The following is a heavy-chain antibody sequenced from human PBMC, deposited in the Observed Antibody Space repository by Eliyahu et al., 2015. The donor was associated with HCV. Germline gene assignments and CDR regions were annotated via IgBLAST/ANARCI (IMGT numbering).Heavy chain of an antibody. CDR2: IYYSGST. CDR3: ARVCWDTPTSDGSGYLFDY. V-gene: IGHV4-31*03. D-gene: IGHD3-22*01. Sequence: QVQLQESGPGLVKPSQTLSLXXXVPGGSXSRGGYYWSWIRQHPGKGLEWIGYIYYSGSTYYNPSLKSRVTISVDTSKNQFSLKLSSVTAADTAVYYCARVCWDTPTSDGSGYLFDYWGQGTLVTVSS. CDR1: GGSXSRGGYY. J-gene: IGHJ4*02.